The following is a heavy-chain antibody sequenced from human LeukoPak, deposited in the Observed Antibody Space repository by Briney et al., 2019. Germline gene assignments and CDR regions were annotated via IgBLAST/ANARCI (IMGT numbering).Heavy chain of an antibody. D-gene: IGHD5-18*01. CDR1: GFTFSSYA. Sequence: GGSLRLSCAASGFTFSSYAVSWVRQAPGKGLEWVSVISGSGGSTYYADSVKGRFTISRDNSKNTLYLQMNSLRAEDAAVYYCAKNRGYSYGPEDYWGQGTLVTVSS. V-gene: IGHV3-23*01. CDR3: AKNRGYSYGPEDY. J-gene: IGHJ4*02. CDR2: ISGSGGST.